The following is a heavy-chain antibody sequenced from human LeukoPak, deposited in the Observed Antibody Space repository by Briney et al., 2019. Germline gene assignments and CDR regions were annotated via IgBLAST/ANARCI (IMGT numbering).Heavy chain of an antibody. J-gene: IGHJ6*02. V-gene: IGHV3-30-3*01. CDR2: ISYDGSNK. Sequence: GGSLRLSRAASGFTFTDYAIHWVRQAPGKGLEWVAVISYDGSNKFYADSVKGRFTISRDNTKNTLYLQMNTLRGEDTAVYYCARDFLDRSSWGRYYQYGMDVWGQGTTVTVSS. CDR1: GFTFTDYA. CDR3: ARDFLDRSSWGRYYQYGMDV. D-gene: IGHD6-13*01.